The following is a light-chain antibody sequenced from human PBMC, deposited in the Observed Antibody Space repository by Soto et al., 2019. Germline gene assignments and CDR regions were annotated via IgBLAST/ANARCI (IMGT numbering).Light chain of an antibody. Sequence: EIVMTPSAATLSVSPGEIAPLSCRASQSVNSNYLAWYQQKPGQAPRLLIYGISKRATDIPDRFSGSGSGTEFTLTISSLQPEDFATYYCQQHGQWPITFGQGTRLEIK. J-gene: IGKJ5*01. CDR1: QSVNSN. V-gene: IGKV3D-15*01. CDR3: QQHGQWPIT. CDR2: GIS.